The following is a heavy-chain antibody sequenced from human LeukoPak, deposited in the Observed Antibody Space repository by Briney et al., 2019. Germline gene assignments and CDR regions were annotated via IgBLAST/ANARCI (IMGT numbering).Heavy chain of an antibody. D-gene: IGHD4-17*01. CDR2: IYYSGST. CDR3: ARGGTTGAFDP. V-gene: IGHV4-59*01. J-gene: IGHJ5*02. CDR1: GGSISSYY. Sequence: SETLSLTCTVSGGSISSYYWRWIRQPPGKGLECIEYIYYSGSTNYNPSLKSRVTISVDTSKNQFSLKLSSVTAADTAVYYCARGGTTGAFDPWGQGTLVTDSS.